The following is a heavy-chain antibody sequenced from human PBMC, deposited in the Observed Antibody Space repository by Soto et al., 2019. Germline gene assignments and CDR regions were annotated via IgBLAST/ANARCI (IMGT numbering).Heavy chain of an antibody. CDR3: ARHDGSRSTDY. Sequence: PSETLSLTCTVSGGYISSDYWNWIRQPPGKGLEWIGYIHSGSTTYSASLRSRVTISVDTSKNQFSLKLSSVTAADTAVYFCARHDGSRSTDYWGQGTLVTVSS. CDR1: GGYISSDY. CDR2: IHSGST. D-gene: IGHD3-10*01. V-gene: IGHV4-59*08. J-gene: IGHJ4*02.